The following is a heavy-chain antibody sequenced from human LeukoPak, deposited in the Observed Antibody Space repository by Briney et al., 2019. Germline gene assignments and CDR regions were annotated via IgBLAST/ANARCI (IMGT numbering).Heavy chain of an antibody. J-gene: IGHJ4*02. CDR2: IIPIFGTA. CDR1: GGTFSSYA. V-gene: IGHV1-69*05. Sequence: GASVKVSCKASGGTFSSYAISWVRQAPGQELEWMGGIIPIFGTANYAQKFQGRVTITTDESTSTAYMELSSLRSEDTAVYYCARDRGSCSSTSCYYFDYWGQGTLVTVSS. CDR3: ARDRGSCSSTSCYYFDY. D-gene: IGHD2-2*01.